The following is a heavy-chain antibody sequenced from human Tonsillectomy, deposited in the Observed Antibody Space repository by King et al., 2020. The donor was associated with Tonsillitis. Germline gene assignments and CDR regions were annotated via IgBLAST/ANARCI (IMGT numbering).Heavy chain of an antibody. CDR2: IDTAGDT. J-gene: IGHJ4*02. CDR1: GFTFSNYD. Sequence: VQLVESGGGLVQPGASLRLSCAASGFTFSNYDMHWVRQATGKGLEWVACIDTAGDTYYPGSVKGRFTISRENAKNSLYLQMNSLRAGDTAMYFCARRVTGSRLFDSWGQGTLVTVYS. D-gene: IGHD1-20*01. V-gene: IGHV3-13*04. CDR3: ARRVTGSRLFDS.